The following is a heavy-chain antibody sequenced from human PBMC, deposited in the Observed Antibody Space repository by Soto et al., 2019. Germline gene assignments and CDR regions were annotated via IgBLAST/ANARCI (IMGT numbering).Heavy chain of an antibody. V-gene: IGHV4-4*02. CDR1: SGSISSSNW. CDR3: ARVLLAAAGMNWFDP. J-gene: IGHJ5*02. D-gene: IGHD6-13*01. CDR2: IYHSGST. Sequence: SETLSLTCAVSSGSISSSNWWSWVRQPPGKGLEWIGEIYHSGSTNYNPSLKSRVTISVDKSKNQFSLKLSSATAADTAVYYCARVLLAAAGMNWFDPWGQGTLVIVSS.